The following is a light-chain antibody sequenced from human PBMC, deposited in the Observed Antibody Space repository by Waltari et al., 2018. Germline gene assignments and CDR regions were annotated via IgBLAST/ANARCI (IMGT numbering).Light chain of an antibody. J-gene: IGKJ4*01. V-gene: IGKV3-11*01. Sequence: EIVLTQSPATLSSSPGERATLPGRASHSVSRYLAWYQQRPGQAPRLLIFDASFRATGIPARFSGSGSETDFTLTISSLEPEDCAVYYCQQRSNWPLTFGGGTKVEIK. CDR3: QQRSNWPLT. CDR2: DAS. CDR1: HSVSRY.